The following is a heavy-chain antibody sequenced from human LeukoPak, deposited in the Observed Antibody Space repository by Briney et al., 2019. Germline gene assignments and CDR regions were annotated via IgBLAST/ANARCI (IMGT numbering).Heavy chain of an antibody. V-gene: IGHV3-48*01. D-gene: IGHD5-12*01. Sequence: GGSLRLSCAASGFTFSSYSMNWVRQAPGKGLEWVSYISSSSSTIYYADSVEGRFTISRDNAKNSLYLQMNSLRAEDTAVYYCARDGLRSFSGLDYWGQGTLVTVSS. CDR3: ARDGLRSFSGLDY. CDR1: GFTFSSYS. CDR2: ISSSSSTI. J-gene: IGHJ4*02.